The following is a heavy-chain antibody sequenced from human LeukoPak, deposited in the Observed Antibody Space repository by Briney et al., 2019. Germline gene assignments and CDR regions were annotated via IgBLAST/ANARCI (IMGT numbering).Heavy chain of an antibody. J-gene: IGHJ6*03. Sequence: PGGTLRLSCAASGFTFSSYGMSWVRQAPGKGLEWVSDISGSGGRTYYVDSVKGRFTISRDNGKNMLYLQMNSLRAEDTAVYYCAKANYYDSSGLPGGPHYYMDVWGKGTTVTISS. V-gene: IGHV3-23*01. D-gene: IGHD3-22*01. CDR2: ISGSGGRT. CDR1: GFTFSSYG. CDR3: AKANYYDSSGLPGGPHYYMDV.